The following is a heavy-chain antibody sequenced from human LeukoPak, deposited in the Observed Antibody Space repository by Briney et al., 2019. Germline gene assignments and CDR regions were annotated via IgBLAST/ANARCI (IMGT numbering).Heavy chain of an antibody. J-gene: IGHJ5*02. CDR2: ISGSGGST. CDR3: AKNALGGKSWQQLPPGWFDP. Sequence: GSLRLSCAASGFTFSSYAMSWVRQAPGKGLEWVSAISGSGGSTYYADSVKGRFTISRDNSKNTLYLQMNSLRAEDTAVYYCAKNALGGKSWQQLPPGWFDPWGQGTLVTVSS. D-gene: IGHD6-13*01. V-gene: IGHV3-23*01. CDR1: GFTFSSYA.